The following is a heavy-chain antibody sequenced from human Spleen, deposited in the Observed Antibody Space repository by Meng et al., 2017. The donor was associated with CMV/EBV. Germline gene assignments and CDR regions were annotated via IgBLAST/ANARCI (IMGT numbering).Heavy chain of an antibody. D-gene: IGHD4-11*01. Sequence: ASVKVSCKTSGYTFKNYGIGWVRQAPGQGLQWMAWITPYNGNRQFAQDFQGRVTLTTDTSRTTVYMELKNLRYDDTAVYYCARGPLMYSANDHWGQGTLVTVSS. CDR1: GYTFKNYG. V-gene: IGHV1-18*01. J-gene: IGHJ5*02. CDR2: ITPYNGNR. CDR3: ARGPLMYSANDH.